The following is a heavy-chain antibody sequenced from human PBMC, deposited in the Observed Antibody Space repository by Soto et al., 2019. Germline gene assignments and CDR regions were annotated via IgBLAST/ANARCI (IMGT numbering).Heavy chain of an antibody. Sequence: QVQLQESGPGLVKPSQTLSLTCNVSGESISSGGYYWSWIHHHPGKGLEWIGYIYDTESAYYNPSLKSRVTISMDTSKNQFAMRLSSVTAADTAVYYCARASSSSSAADYWGQGILATVSS. CDR3: ARASSSSSAADY. V-gene: IGHV4-31*03. J-gene: IGHJ4*02. D-gene: IGHD6-6*01. CDR2: IYDTESA. CDR1: GESISSGGYY.